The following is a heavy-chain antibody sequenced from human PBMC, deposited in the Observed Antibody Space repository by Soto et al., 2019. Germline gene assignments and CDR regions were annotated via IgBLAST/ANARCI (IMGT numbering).Heavy chain of an antibody. CDR3: ARGGEGYCSSTSCYEQYYYYGMDV. D-gene: IGHD2-2*01. CDR2: IYYSGST. CDR1: GGSISSYY. Sequence: SETLSLTCTVSGGSISSYYWSWIRKPPGKGLEWIGYIYYSGSTNYNPSLKSRVTISVDTSKNQFSLKLSSVTAADTAVYYCARGGEGYCSSTSCYEQYYYYGMDVWGQGTTVTVSS. J-gene: IGHJ6*02. V-gene: IGHV4-59*01.